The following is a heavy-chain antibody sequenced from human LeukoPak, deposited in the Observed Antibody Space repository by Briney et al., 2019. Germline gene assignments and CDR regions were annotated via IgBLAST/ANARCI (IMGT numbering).Heavy chain of an antibody. Sequence: GESLKISCKGSRYSFTNYWIARVRQMPGKGLEWMGIIYPDDSDARYSPSFQGQVTISADKSITTAYLQWSSLKASDTAMYYCARLNIVATTSKTDAFDIWGQGTMLRLF. CDR1: RYSFTNYW. CDR3: ARLNIVATTSKTDAFDI. J-gene: IGHJ3*02. D-gene: IGHD5-12*01. V-gene: IGHV5-51*01. CDR2: IYPDDSDA.